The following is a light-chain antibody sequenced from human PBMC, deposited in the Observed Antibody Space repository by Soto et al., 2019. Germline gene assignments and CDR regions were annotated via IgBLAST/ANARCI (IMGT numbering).Light chain of an antibody. CDR2: WAS. CDR1: QSVFPSCNTNNC. V-gene: IGKV4-1*01. CDR3: EQYYGTHQGLT. Sequence: DIVMTQSPDSLAVSLGERATINCKSSQSVFPSCNTNNCLAWYQQKPGQPHKLLIYWASTRESGVPDRFSGGGSGRDFTLTINSLPAEDVAVYYCEQYYGTHQGLTLGPGTKVEIK. J-gene: IGKJ3*01.